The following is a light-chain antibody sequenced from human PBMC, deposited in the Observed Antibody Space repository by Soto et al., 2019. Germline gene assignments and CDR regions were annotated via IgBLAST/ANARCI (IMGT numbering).Light chain of an antibody. CDR3: QHLKSYPLA. CDR2: DAS. CDR1: QGISSS. J-gene: IGKJ4*01. V-gene: IGKV1-9*01. Sequence: IQLTQSPSSLSAFVGDRVTITCRASQGISSSLAWYQQKPGKAPKLLIYDASTLQSGVPSRFSGSGSGTDFTLTISSLQTEDFATYYCQHLKSYPLAFGGGTKVEIK.